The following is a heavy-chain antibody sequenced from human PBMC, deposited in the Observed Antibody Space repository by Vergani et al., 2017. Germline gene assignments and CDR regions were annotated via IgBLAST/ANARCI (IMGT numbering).Heavy chain of an antibody. J-gene: IGHJ4*02. V-gene: IGHV3-33*01. CDR1: GFTFSSYG. Sequence: QVQLVESGGGVVQPGRSLRLSCAASGFTFSSYGMHWVRQAPGKGLEWVAVIWYDGSNKYYADSVKGRFTISRDNSKNTLYLQMNSLRAEDTAVYYCATDLPPAYSITLDYWGQGTLVTVSS. CDR3: ATDLPPAYSITLDY. D-gene: IGHD1-20*01. CDR2: IWYDGSNK.